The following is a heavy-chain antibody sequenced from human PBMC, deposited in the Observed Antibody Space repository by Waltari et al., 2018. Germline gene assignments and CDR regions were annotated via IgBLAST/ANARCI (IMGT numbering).Heavy chain of an antibody. Sequence: EVHLAESGGGVVQPGGSLRISCTGSGFRFGDYWIPWVRQAPGKGLEWVSRINVDGGYISYGDSVKGRFTISRDNAKNTVFLQLNSLRADDTAVYFCARKAGSGYPYGPFYYDNWGQGTLVTVSS. CDR3: ARKAGSGYPYGPFYYDN. D-gene: IGHD5-12*01. V-gene: IGHV3-74*01. CDR2: INVDGGYI. CDR1: GFRFGDYW. J-gene: IGHJ4*02.